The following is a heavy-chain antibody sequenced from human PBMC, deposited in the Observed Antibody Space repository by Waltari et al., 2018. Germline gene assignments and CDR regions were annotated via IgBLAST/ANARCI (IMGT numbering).Heavy chain of an antibody. J-gene: IGHJ6*02. Sequence: EFQLLEAGGGLAQPGGSLRLSCAASGFTLTSYTLNWVRQAPGKGRGWGSFMGGSGLIEDADAVKGRFTISRDNAKNTLYLEMNRLRVEDTAVYFCAKDEGNRIAPTFGMDAWGHGTTVLVS. CDR3: AKDEGNRIAPTFGMDA. D-gene: IGHD3-16*01. V-gene: IGHV3-23*01. CDR1: GFTLTSYT. CDR2: MGGSGLI.